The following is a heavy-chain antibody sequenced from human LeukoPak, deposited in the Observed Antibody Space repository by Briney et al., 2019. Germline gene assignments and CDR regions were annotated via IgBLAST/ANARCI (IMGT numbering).Heavy chain of an antibody. CDR1: GGSFSGYY. CDR2: INHSGST. J-gene: IGHJ5*02. V-gene: IGHV4-34*01. CDR3: ARAPVVVVVAATRGGWFDP. D-gene: IGHD2-15*01. Sequence: SETLSLTCAVYGGSFSGYYWSWIRQPPGKGLEWIGEINHSGSTNYNPSLKSRVTISVDTSKNQFSLKLGSVTAADTAVYYCARAPVVVVVAATRGGWFDPWGQGTLVTVSS.